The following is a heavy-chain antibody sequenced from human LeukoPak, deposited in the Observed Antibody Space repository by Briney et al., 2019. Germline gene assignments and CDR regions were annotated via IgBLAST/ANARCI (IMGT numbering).Heavy chain of an antibody. CDR3: ARESQQGVTDFDY. CDR2: IYYSGST. D-gene: IGHD2-21*02. V-gene: IGHV4-39*07. Sequence: PSETLSLTCTVSGGSISSSSYYWGWIRQPPGEGLEWIGSIYYSGSTYYNPSLKSRVTISVDTSKNQFSLKLSSVTAADTAVYYCARESQQGVTDFDYWGQGTLVTVSS. CDR1: GGSISSSSYY. J-gene: IGHJ4*02.